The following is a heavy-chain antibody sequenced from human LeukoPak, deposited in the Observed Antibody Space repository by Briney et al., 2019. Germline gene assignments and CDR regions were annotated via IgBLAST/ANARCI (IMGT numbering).Heavy chain of an antibody. J-gene: IGHJ4*02. CDR1: GYTFTGYY. D-gene: IGHD2-21*02. CDR2: INPNSGGT. V-gene: IGHV1-2*06. Sequence: AASVKVSCKASGYTFTGYYMHWVRQAPGQGLEWMGRINPNSGGTNYAQKFQGRVTMTRDTSISTAYMELSRLRSDDTAVYYCARLAAVVVTAEYYFDYWGQGTLVTVSS. CDR3: ARLAAVVVTAEYYFDY.